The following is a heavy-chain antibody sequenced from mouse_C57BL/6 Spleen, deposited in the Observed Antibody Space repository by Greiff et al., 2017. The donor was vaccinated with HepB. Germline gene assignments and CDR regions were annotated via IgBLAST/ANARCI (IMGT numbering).Heavy chain of an antibody. Sequence: QVQLKESGPELVKPGASVKISCKASGYSFTSYYIHWVKQRPGQGLEWIGWIYPGSGNTKYNEKFKGKATLTADTSSSTAYMQLSSLTSEDSAVYYCAREDTTVVATGYFDVWGTGTTVTVSS. CDR2: IYPGSGNT. J-gene: IGHJ1*03. CDR1: GYSFTSYY. CDR3: AREDTTVVATGYFDV. V-gene: IGHV1-66*01. D-gene: IGHD1-1*01.